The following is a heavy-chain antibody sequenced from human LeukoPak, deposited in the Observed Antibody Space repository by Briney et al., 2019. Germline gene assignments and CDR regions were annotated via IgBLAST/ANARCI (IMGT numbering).Heavy chain of an antibody. D-gene: IGHD4-17*01. V-gene: IGHV3-23*01. CDR3: AKDYDTVTTYEYFQH. J-gene: IGHJ1*01. CDR2: ISGSGGST. CDR1: GFTFSSYA. Sequence: PGGSLRLSCAASGFTFSSYAMSWVRQAPGKGLEWVSAISGSGGSTYYADSVKGRFTISRDNTKNTLYLQMNSLRAEDTAVYYCAKDYDTVTTYEYFQHWGQGTLVTVSS.